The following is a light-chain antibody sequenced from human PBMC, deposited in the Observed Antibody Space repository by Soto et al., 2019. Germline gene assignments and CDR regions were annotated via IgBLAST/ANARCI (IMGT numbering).Light chain of an antibody. CDR2: GVS. V-gene: IGLV2-14*03. CDR3: SSYISSSTPYV. J-gene: IGLJ1*01. Sequence: QSVLTQPASVSGSPGQSITISCTGTSSDIGGYNFVSWYQHHPGKAPRLMIFGVSDRPSGVSDRFSGSKSGNTASRTISGLQAEDEADYYCSSYISSSTPYVFGTGTKVTVL. CDR1: SSDIGGYNF.